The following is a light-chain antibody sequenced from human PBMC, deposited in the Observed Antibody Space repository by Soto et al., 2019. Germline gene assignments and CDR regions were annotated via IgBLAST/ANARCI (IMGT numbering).Light chain of an antibody. CDR1: SSDVGYYNY. CDR3: RSYTSSSTYV. Sequence: QSVLTQPASVSGSPGQSIAISCTGTSSDVGYYNYVSWYQQHPGKAPKVMIYDVNNRPSGVSDRFSGSKSGNTAPLTISGLQAEDEADYYCRSYTSSSTYVFGTGTKVTVL. J-gene: IGLJ1*01. CDR2: DVN. V-gene: IGLV2-14*01.